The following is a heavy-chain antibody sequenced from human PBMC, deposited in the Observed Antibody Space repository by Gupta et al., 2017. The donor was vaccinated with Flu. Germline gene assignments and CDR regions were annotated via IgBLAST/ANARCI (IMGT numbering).Heavy chain of an antibody. Sequence: ASGFSFTDYAMTWVRQAPGKGLEWVSAISPRANSIYYLDSVKGRFTISRDNSKNTLYLEMNSLRSDDTAVYYCAKNFRAGEALYDFWGQGTLVTVS. CDR1: GFSFTDYA. CDR3: AKNFRAGEALYDF. V-gene: IGHV3-23*01. J-gene: IGHJ4*02. D-gene: IGHD3-16*01. CDR2: ISPRANSI.